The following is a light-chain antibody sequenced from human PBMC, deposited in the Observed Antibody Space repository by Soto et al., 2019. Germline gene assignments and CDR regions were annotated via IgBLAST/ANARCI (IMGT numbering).Light chain of an antibody. CDR2: GSS. J-gene: IGKJ2*01. V-gene: IGKV3-20*01. CDR3: QQYGSSPPYT. CDR1: QSVSNNY. Sequence: EVVLTQSPGTLSLSPGDRATLSCRASQSVSNNYFAWYQQKPGQAPRLLIFGSSDRATGIPDRCSGSGSGTDFTLTISRLEPEDFAVYYCQQYGSSPPYTFGQGTKLEIK.